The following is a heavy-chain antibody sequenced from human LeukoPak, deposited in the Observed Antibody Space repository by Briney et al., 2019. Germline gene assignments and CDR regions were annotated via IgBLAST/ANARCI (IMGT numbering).Heavy chain of an antibody. Sequence: SVKLSCKASGGTFSSYAISWVRQAPGQGLEWMGGIIPIFGTANYAQKFQGRVTITAEEYTSTAYMELSSLRSEDTAVYYCARDTESPPYYDFWSGYYDWGQGTLVTVSS. J-gene: IGHJ4*02. CDR1: GGTFSSYA. D-gene: IGHD3-3*01. CDR2: IIPIFGTA. CDR3: ARDTESPPYYDFWSGYYD. V-gene: IGHV1-69*01.